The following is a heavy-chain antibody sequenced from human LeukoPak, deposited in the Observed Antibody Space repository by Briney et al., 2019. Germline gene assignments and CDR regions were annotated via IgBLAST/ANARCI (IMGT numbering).Heavy chain of an antibody. CDR3: ARYSSSSGGDYFDY. J-gene: IGHJ4*02. CDR2: IIPILGIA. V-gene: IGHV1-69*04. CDR1: GGTFSSYA. D-gene: IGHD6-6*01. Sequence: ASVKVSCKASGGTFSSYAISWVRQAPGQGLEWMGRIIPILGIANYAQKFQGRVTMTADKSTSTAYMELSSLRSEDTAVYYCARYSSSSGGDYFDYWGQGTLVTVSS.